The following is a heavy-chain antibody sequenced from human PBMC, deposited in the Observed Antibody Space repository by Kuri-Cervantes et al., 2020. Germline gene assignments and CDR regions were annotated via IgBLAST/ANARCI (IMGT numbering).Heavy chain of an antibody. CDR1: EFTFRSDA. D-gene: IGHD3-22*01. CDR2: ISGSGGST. CDR3: ARADSYHYDRSGYYWYFDL. V-gene: IGHV3-23*01. Sequence: GESLKISCVASEFTFRSDAMSWVRQAPGKGLEWVSSISGSGGSTYYADSVKGRFTISRDNSKNTLYLQMNSLRAEDTAVYYCARADSYHYDRSGYYWYFDLWGRGTLVTVSS. J-gene: IGHJ2*01.